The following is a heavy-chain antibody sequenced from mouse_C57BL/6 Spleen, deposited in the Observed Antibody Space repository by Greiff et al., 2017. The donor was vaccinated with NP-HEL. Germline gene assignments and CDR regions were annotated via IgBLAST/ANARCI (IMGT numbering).Heavy chain of an antibody. D-gene: IGHD1-1*02. Sequence: VQLQQSGAELVRPGASVKLSCKASGYTFTDYYINWVKQRPGQGLEWIARIYPGSGNTYYNEKFKGKATLTAEKSSSTAYMQLSSLTSGDSDVYFGARSRDGDAMDYWGQGTSVTVSS. V-gene: IGHV1-76*01. CDR2: IYPGSGNT. CDR3: ARSRDGDAMDY. J-gene: IGHJ4*01. CDR1: GYTFTDYY.